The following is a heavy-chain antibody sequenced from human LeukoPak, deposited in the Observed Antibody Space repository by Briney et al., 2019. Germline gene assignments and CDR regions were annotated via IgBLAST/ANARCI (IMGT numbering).Heavy chain of an antibody. CDR3: AKTYYYGSGSYY. V-gene: IGHV3-30*02. Sequence: GGSLRLSCAASGFTVSSNYMSWVRQAPGKGLEWVAFIRYDGSNKYYADSVKGRFTISRDNSKNTLYLQMNSLRAEDTAVYYCAKTYYYGSGSYYWGQGTLVTVSS. J-gene: IGHJ4*02. D-gene: IGHD3-10*01. CDR1: GFTVSSNY. CDR2: IRYDGSNK.